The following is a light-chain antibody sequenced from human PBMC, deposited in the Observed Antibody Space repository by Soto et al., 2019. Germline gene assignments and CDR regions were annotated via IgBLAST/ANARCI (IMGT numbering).Light chain of an antibody. V-gene: IGLV7-46*01. CDR1: TGAVTSGHY. Sequence: QAVVTQEPSLTVSPGGTVTLTCGSSTGAVTSGHYPYWFQQKPGQAPRTLIYDTSNKHSWTPARFSGSLLGGKAALTLSGAQPEDEAEYYCLLSYSVARGVFGGGTQVTVL. CDR2: DTS. J-gene: IGLJ2*01. CDR3: LLSYSVARGV.